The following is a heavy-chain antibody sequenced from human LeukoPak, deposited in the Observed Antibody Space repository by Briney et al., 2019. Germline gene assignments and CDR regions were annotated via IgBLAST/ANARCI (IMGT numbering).Heavy chain of an antibody. CDR1: GFTFSSYA. Sequence: PGGSLRLSCAASGFTFSSYAMSWVRQAPGKGLEWVSAISGSGGSTYYADSVKGRFTTSRDNSKNTLYLQMNSLRAEDTAVYYCAKDLGLEWFPDYYYYGMDVWGQGTTVTVSS. D-gene: IGHD3-3*01. CDR2: ISGSGGST. J-gene: IGHJ6*02. V-gene: IGHV3-23*01. CDR3: AKDLGLEWFPDYYYYGMDV.